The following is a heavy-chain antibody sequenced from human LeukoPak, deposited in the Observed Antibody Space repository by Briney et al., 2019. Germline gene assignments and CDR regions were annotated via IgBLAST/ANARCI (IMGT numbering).Heavy chain of an antibody. Sequence: PSETLSLTCAVYGGSFSGYYWSCIRQPPGKGLEWIGEINHSGSTNYNPSLKSRVTISVDTSKNQFSLKLSSVTAADTAVYYCARHLRSADTAMDAFDYWGQGTLVTVSS. CDR2: INHSGST. D-gene: IGHD5-18*01. CDR3: ARHLRSADTAMDAFDY. J-gene: IGHJ4*02. V-gene: IGHV4-34*01. CDR1: GGSFSGYY.